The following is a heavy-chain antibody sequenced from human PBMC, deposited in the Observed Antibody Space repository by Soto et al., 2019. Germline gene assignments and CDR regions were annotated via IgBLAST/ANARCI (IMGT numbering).Heavy chain of an antibody. D-gene: IGHD6-13*01. CDR2: ISSSSTYI. CDR1: GFTFSSYS. J-gene: IGHJ6*02. V-gene: IGHV3-21*01. CDR3: ARYYYSSNWENGYYYYAMDV. Sequence: EVQLVESGGGLVKPGGSLRLSCAASGFTFSSYSMNWVRQAPGKGLEWVSSISSSSTYIYYADSVKGRFTISRDNAKNSPYLQKNSLRAEDTAVYYCARYYYSSNWENGYYYYAMDVWGQGTTVTVSS.